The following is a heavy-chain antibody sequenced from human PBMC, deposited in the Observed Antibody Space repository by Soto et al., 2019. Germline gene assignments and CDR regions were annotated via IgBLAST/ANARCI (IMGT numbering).Heavy chain of an antibody. CDR2: IWYDGSNK. Sequence: GGSLRLSCAASGFTFSSYGMHWVRQAPGKGLEWVAVIWYDGSNKYYADSVKGRFTISRDNSKNTLYLQMNSLRAEDTAVYYCARDLTYSSGWYRSGYYYYGMDVWGKGTTVTVSS. D-gene: IGHD6-19*01. V-gene: IGHV3-33*01. CDR1: GFTFSSYG. J-gene: IGHJ6*04. CDR3: ARDLTYSSGWYRSGYYYYGMDV.